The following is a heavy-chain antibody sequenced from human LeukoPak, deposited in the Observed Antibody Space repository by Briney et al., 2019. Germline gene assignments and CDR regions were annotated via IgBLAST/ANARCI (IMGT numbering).Heavy chain of an antibody. V-gene: IGHV3-21*01. CDR1: GFTFSSYS. Sequence: GGSLRLSCAASGFTFSSYSMNWVRQAPGKGLEWVSSISSSSSYIYYADSAKGRFTISRDNAKNSLYLQMNSLRAEDTAVYYCASSRAPYGGYDFYYSGQGTLVTVSS. J-gene: IGHJ4*02. D-gene: IGHD5-12*01. CDR2: ISSSSSYI. CDR3: ASSRAPYGGYDFYY.